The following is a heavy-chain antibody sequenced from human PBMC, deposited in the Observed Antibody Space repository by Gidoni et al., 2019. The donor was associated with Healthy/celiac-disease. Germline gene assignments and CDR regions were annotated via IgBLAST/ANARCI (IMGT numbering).Heavy chain of an antibody. D-gene: IGHD6-13*01. J-gene: IGHJ4*02. CDR3: AKAGSSSYYFDY. CDR2: ISWNNGSV. V-gene: IGHV3-9*01. Sequence: EVQLVESGGGLVQPGRSLSLSCAASGLTFDVYAMYWVRQAPGKGLEWVSGISWNNGSVGYADSVKGRITISRDNAKNSLYLQMNSLRAEDTDLYYCAKAGSSSYYFDYWGQGTLVTVSS. CDR1: GLTFDVYA.